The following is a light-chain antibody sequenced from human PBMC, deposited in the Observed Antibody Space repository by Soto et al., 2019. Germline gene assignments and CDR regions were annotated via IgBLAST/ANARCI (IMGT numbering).Light chain of an antibody. J-gene: IGLJ1*01. Sequence: QSVLTQPASVAGSPGQSITISCTGTNSDVESYDFVSWYQQHPGKVPTLIIYDVTRRPSGVSNRFSGSKSGNTASLTISGLQAEDEADYYCCSYAGSNTPFVFGTGTKLTVL. CDR2: DVT. V-gene: IGLV2-23*02. CDR1: NSDVESYDF. CDR3: CSYAGSNTPFV.